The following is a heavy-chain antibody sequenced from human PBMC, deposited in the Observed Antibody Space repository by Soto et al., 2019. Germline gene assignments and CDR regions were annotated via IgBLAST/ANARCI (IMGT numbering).Heavy chain of an antibody. CDR1: GFTFRNYD. CDR2: ISAAGDP. CDR3: ARTDRDFYGLDV. V-gene: IGHV3-13*05. Sequence: EVQLVESGGGLVQPGGSPRLSCEASGFTFRNYDMHWVRQGTGKGLEWVSGISAAGDPDYADSVEGRFTISRENAQNSFLLQMNSLRVGDTAVYYCARTDRDFYGLDVWGQGTTVIVSS. J-gene: IGHJ6*02.